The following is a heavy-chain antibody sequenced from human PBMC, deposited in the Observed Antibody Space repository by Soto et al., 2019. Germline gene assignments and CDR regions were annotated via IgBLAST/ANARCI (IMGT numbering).Heavy chain of an antibody. Sequence: EVQLVETGGGLIQPGGSLRLSCAASGFTVSSNYMSWVRQAPGKGLEWVSVIYSGGSTYYADSVKGRFTISRDNSKNTLYLQMNSLRAEDTAVYYCAREGRDTPNWFDPWGQGTLVTVSS. CDR1: GFTVSSNY. J-gene: IGHJ5*02. D-gene: IGHD5-18*01. CDR2: IYSGGST. V-gene: IGHV3-53*02. CDR3: AREGRDTPNWFDP.